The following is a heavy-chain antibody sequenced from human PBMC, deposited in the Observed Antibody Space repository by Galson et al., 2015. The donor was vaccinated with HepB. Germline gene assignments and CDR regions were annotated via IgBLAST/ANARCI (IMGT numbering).Heavy chain of an antibody. CDR3: ARGHGGNIDY. CDR1: GFTFSDYY. V-gene: IGHV3-11*06. J-gene: IGHJ4*02. D-gene: IGHD4-23*01. Sequence: SLRLSCAVSGFTFSDYYMTWIRQASGKGLEWVPYIATSNSYTNYGDSVKGRFTISRDNAKNSLYLQMNSLRAEDTAVYYCARGHGGNIDYWGQGTLVTVSS. CDR2: IATSNSYT.